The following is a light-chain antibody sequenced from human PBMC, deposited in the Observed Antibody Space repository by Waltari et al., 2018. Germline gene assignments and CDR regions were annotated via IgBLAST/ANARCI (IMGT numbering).Light chain of an antibody. J-gene: IGKJ4*01. Sequence: EIVLTQSPGTLSLSPGDRATLSCRASQTVSTNALSWYQQKPGQAPRVLIYSTYNRATGIPDRFSGSGSGTDFTLTINRLAPEDFAMYDCQQYDGIVVTFGGGTKVEI. V-gene: IGKV3-20*01. CDR3: QQYDGIVVT. CDR1: QTVSTNA. CDR2: STY.